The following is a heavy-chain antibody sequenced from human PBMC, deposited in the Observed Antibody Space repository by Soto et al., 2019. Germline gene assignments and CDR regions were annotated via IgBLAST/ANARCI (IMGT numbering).Heavy chain of an antibody. Sequence: ASVKVSCKASGYTFTSYYMHWVRQAPGQGLEWMGIINPSGGSTSYAQKFQGRVTMTRDTSTSTVYMALSSLRSEDTAVYYCARENPFYYYGSGSIYYYYYGMDVWGQGTTVTVSS. CDR2: INPSGGST. D-gene: IGHD3-10*01. J-gene: IGHJ6*02. CDR1: GYTFTSYY. V-gene: IGHV1-46*01. CDR3: ARENPFYYYGSGSIYYYYYGMDV.